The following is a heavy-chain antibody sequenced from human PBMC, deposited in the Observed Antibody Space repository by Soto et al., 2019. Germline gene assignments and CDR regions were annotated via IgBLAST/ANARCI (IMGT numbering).Heavy chain of an antibody. D-gene: IGHD1-26*01. V-gene: IGHV3-7*01. CDR2: VNEDGSEK. CDR3: AKWGGGGSDY. CDR1: GFTFSSYY. J-gene: IGHJ4*02. Sequence: EVQLVESGGVLVQPGGSLRLSCAASGFTFSSYYMSWVRQAQGKGLEWVANVNEDGSEKYYVDSVKGRFTVSRDNAKNSLDLQMNSLRAEDTAVYYCAKWGGGGSDYWGQGTLVTVSS.